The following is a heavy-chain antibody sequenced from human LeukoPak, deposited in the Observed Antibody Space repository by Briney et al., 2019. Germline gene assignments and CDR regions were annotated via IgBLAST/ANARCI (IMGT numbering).Heavy chain of an antibody. CDR1: GFTFSSYG. CDR2: ISYDGSNK. Sequence: GGSLRLSCAASGFTFSSYGMHWVRQAPGKGLEWVAVISYDGSNKYYADSVKGRFTISRDNSKNTLYLQMNSLRAEDTAVYYCAKVWWLSGAFDIWGQGTMVTVSS. CDR3: AKVWWLSGAFDI. V-gene: IGHV3-30*18. J-gene: IGHJ3*02. D-gene: IGHD2-8*02.